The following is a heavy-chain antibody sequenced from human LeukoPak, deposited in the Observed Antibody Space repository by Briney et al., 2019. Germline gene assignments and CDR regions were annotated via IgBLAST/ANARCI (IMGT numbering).Heavy chain of an antibody. CDR3: ARLILGDCSGGSCYSGDY. CDR1: GGSISSSTYY. J-gene: IGHJ4*02. D-gene: IGHD2-15*01. V-gene: IGHV4-39*01. Sequence: PSETLSLTCTVSGGSISSSTYYWGWIRQPPGKGLEWIGSIYYTGSTSYNPSLKSRLALSVDTSTNQFSLKLSSVTAADTAVYYCARLILGDCSGGSCYSGDYWRQGTLVTVSS. CDR2: IYYTGST.